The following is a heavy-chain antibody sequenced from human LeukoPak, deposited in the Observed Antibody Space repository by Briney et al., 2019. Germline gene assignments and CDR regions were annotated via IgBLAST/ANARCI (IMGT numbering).Heavy chain of an antibody. J-gene: IGHJ4*02. CDR3: AKDQSISSSSPFDY. D-gene: IGHD6-6*01. Sequence: GGSLRLSCAASGFTVSSNYMNWVRQAPGKGLEWVSAINSGGGTYYVDSVKGRFTISRDNSKNTLYLQMNSLRAEDTAVYYCAKDQSISSSSPFDYWGQGTLVTVSS. CDR2: INSGGGT. V-gene: IGHV3-53*01. CDR1: GFTVSSNY.